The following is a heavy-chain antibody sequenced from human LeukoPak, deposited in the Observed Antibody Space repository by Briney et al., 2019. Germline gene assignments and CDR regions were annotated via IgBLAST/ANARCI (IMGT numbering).Heavy chain of an antibody. CDR2: IHHSGST. Sequence: PSETLSLTCSVSGGSIRSSDWWSWVRQPPGKGLGWIGEIHHSGSTNYNPSLKSRLTMSIDKSKNQFSLKLSSVTAADTAVYYCASWGIAVAGLGWSDYWGQGTLVTVSS. D-gene: IGHD6-19*01. CDR1: GGSIRSSDW. V-gene: IGHV4-4*02. CDR3: ASWGIAVAGLGWSDY. J-gene: IGHJ4*02.